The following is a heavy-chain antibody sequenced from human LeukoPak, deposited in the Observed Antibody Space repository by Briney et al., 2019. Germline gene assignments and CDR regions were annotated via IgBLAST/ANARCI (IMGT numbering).Heavy chain of an antibody. D-gene: IGHD3-22*01. CDR1: GGSFSGYY. Sequence: PSETLSLTCAVFGGSFSGYYWGWIRQPPGKGRGWIGEINHIVGTNYNPSLKSRVTISVDTSKNQFSLKLSSVTAADTAVYYCARGSGTYYYDSSGYSPAPLFDYWGQGTLVTVSS. CDR2: INHIVGT. CDR3: ARGSGTYYYDSSGYSPAPLFDY. V-gene: IGHV4-34*01. J-gene: IGHJ4*02.